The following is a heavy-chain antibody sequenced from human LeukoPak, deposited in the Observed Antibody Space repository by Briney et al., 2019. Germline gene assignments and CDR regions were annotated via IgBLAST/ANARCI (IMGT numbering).Heavy chain of an antibody. D-gene: IGHD2-15*01. V-gene: IGHV3-48*02. CDR1: RFTFSSYS. Sequence: GGSLRLSCAASRFTFSSYSMNWVRQAPGKGLEWVSYISNSSSTIYYADSVKGRFTISRDNAKNSLYLQMNSLRDEDTAVYYCASGELLANYYYYYGMDVWGQGTTVTVSS. J-gene: IGHJ6*02. CDR2: ISNSSSTI. CDR3: ASGELLANYYYYYGMDV.